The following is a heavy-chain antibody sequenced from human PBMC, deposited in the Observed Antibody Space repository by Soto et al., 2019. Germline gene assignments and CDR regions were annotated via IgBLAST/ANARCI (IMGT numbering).Heavy chain of an antibody. D-gene: IGHD5-18*01. Sequence: GGSLRLSCAASGFTFSSYAMSWVRQAPGKGLEWVSAISGSGGSTYYADSVKGRFTISRDNSKNTLYLQMNSLRAEDTAVYYCAKGKSDQNVDTAMVAFDYWGQGTLVTVSS. V-gene: IGHV3-23*01. CDR1: GFTFSSYA. CDR2: ISGSGGST. CDR3: AKGKSDQNVDTAMVAFDY. J-gene: IGHJ4*02.